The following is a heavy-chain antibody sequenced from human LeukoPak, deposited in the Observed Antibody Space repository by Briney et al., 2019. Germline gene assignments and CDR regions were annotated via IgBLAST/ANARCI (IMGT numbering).Heavy chain of an antibody. J-gene: IGHJ4*02. V-gene: IGHV3-23*01. Sequence: PGGALRLSCAASGFIFSSYAMSWVRQAPGKGLAWVSIISGSGRSKYYAGSLKGRLTISRDNSKNTLYLQMNSLRAEDTAVYYCARARSQVGNYYFFDDWGPGTLVTVSS. D-gene: IGHD1-26*01. CDR2: ISGSGRSK. CDR3: ARARSQVGNYYFFDD. CDR1: GFIFSSYA.